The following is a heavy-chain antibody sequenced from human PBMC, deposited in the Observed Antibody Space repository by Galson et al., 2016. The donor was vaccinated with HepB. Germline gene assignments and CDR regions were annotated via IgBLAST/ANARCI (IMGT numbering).Heavy chain of an antibody. CDR2: TYSGGSR. Sequence: SLRLSCAASGFTVRSNDMSWVRQAPGKGLEWVSVTYSGGSRYYADSVKGRFTISRDNSKNTLYLQMNSLRAEDTAMYYCAREMQYFYGSGRGGSFDIWGQGTMVTVSS. V-gene: IGHV3-53*01. D-gene: IGHD3-10*01. CDR3: AREMQYFYGSGRGGSFDI. J-gene: IGHJ3*02. CDR1: GFTVRSND.